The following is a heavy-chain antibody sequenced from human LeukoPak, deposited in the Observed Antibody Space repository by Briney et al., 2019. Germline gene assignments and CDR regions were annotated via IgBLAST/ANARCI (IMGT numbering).Heavy chain of an antibody. J-gene: IGHJ4*02. V-gene: IGHV3-73*01. CDR1: GFTFSDSA. CDR2: IRSKVNSYAT. Sequence: GGSLRLSCAASGFTFSDSAMHWVRQASGKGLEWVGRIRSKVNSYATAYAAPVKGRFTISRDDSKNTAYLQMNSLKTEDTAVYYCARLSKHYWGQGILVTVSS. CDR3: ARLSKHY.